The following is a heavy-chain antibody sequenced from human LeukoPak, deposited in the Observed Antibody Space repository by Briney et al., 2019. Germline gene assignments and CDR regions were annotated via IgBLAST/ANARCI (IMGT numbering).Heavy chain of an antibody. Sequence: SQTLSLTCAISGDSVSSNRASWTWIRQSPSRGLEWLGRTYYRSKWYNDYAVSLKSRISVNPDTSKNQFSLQLNSVTPEDTAVYYCSRSDGASDFDYWGQGTLVTVSS. CDR2: TYYRSKWYN. CDR1: GDSVSSNRAS. J-gene: IGHJ4*02. V-gene: IGHV6-1*01. CDR3: SRSDGASDFDY. D-gene: IGHD5-24*01.